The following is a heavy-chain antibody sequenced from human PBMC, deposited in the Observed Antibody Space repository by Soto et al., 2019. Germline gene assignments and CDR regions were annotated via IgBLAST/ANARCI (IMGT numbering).Heavy chain of an antibody. CDR1: GYTFTSYY. CDR3: ARVAAPYYYGMDV. V-gene: IGHV1-46*01. Sequence: ASVKVSCKASGYTFTSYYMHWVRQAPGQGLEWMGIINPSGGSTSYAQKFQGRVTMTRDTSTSTVYMELSSLRSEDTAVYYCARVAAPYYYGMDVWGQGTTVTVS. CDR2: INPSGGST. J-gene: IGHJ6*02. D-gene: IGHD6-13*01.